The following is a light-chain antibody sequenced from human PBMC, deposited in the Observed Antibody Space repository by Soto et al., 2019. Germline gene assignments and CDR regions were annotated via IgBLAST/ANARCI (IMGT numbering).Light chain of an antibody. CDR1: NIGIKN. CDR2: DDS. J-gene: IGLJ3*02. Sequence: SYELTQPPSVSVAPGQTATITCGGNNIGIKNVHWYQQRPGQAPVLVISDDSDRPPGIPERFSGSRSANTARLIISRVEAGDEADYSCQVWDSSSDQWVFGGGTQLTVL. CDR3: QVWDSSSDQWV. V-gene: IGLV3-21*02.